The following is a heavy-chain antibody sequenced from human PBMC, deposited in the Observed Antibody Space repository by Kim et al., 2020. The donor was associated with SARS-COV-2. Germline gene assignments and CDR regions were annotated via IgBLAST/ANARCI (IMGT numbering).Heavy chain of an antibody. J-gene: IGHJ5*02. CDR3: ARRYLSNYSGYDWADWFYP. D-gene: IGHD5-12*01. CDR2: ISSSSSTV. Sequence: GGSLRLSCAASGFNFSSYSMNWVRQAPGKGLEWVSYISSSSSTVYYADSVKGRFTISRDNAKNSLYLQMNSLRAEDTAVYYCARRYLSNYSGYDWADWFYPWGQRTLGTVSS. CDR1: GFNFSSYS. V-gene: IGHV3-48*04.